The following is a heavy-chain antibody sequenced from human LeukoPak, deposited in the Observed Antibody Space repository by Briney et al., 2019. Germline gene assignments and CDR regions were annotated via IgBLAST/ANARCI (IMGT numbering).Heavy chain of an antibody. CDR3: ATYCTGGRCPRTSDY. D-gene: IGHD2-15*01. V-gene: IGHV1-69*04. J-gene: IGHJ4*02. Sequence: ASVKVSCKASGGNSSSYAFNWVRQAPGQGLEWMGRIIPLLNIANSAQKFQGRVTITADKSTSTTYKELSSLTSEDTAVFYCATYCTGGRCPRTSDYWGQGTLVTVSS. CDR1: GGNSSSYA. CDR2: IIPLLNIA.